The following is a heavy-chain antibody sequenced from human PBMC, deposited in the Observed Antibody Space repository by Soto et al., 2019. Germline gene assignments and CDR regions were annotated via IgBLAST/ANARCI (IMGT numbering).Heavy chain of an antibody. J-gene: IGHJ6*02. CDR1: GGSFSKYG. CDR3: ARGYRENDFYAMDV. D-gene: IGHD1-1*01. CDR2: IIPMFGIG. V-gene: IGHV1-69*01. Sequence: QVQLVQSGAEVKMPGSSVRVSCKASGGSFSKYGISWVRQAPGQGLEWMGGIIPMFGIGNYAEKFLGRVTITADESTSTSHMGLSSLRSEDTAVYFCARGYRENDFYAMDVSGPGTTDTVSS.